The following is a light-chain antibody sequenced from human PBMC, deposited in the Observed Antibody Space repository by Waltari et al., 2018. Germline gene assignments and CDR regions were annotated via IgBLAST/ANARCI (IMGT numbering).Light chain of an antibody. CDR1: SSDVGGYNY. Sequence: QSALTQPPSVSGSPGQSITISCTGPSSDVGGYNYVSWYQQHPGKAPKLMLYDVSKRPSGVSNRFSGSKSGNTASLTISGLQAEDEAEYYCSSYTSSSTYVFGTGTKVTVL. J-gene: IGLJ1*01. V-gene: IGLV2-14*01. CDR2: DVS. CDR3: SSYTSSSTYV.